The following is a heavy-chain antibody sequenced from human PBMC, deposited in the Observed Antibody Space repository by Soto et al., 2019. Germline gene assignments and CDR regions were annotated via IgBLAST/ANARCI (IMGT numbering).Heavy chain of an antibody. CDR3: AKALREMITFGGVIVTPYYYGVDV. CDR1: GFTFSSYG. D-gene: IGHD3-16*02. CDR2: ISYDGSNK. J-gene: IGHJ6*02. V-gene: IGHV3-30*18. Sequence: QPGGSLRLSCAASGFTFSSYGMHWVRQAPGKGLEWVAVISYDGSNKYYADSVKGRFTISRDNSKNTLYLQMNSLRAEDTAVYYCAKALREMITFGGVIVTPYYYGVDVWGQGTTVTVSS.